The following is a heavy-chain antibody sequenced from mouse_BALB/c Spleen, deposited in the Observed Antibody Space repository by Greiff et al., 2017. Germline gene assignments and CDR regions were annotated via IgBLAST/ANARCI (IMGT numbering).Heavy chain of an antibody. CDR1: GFSLTSYG. J-gene: IGHJ4*01. Sequence: VNLVESGPGLVAPSQSLSITCTVSGFSLTSYGVHWVRQPPGKGLEWLGVIWAGGSTNYNSALMSRLSISKDNSKSQVFLKMNSLQTDDTAMYYCARELLPGTGYAMDYWGQGTSVTVSS. CDR2: IWAGGST. CDR3: ARELLPGTGYAMDY. D-gene: IGHD3-3*01. V-gene: IGHV2-9*02.